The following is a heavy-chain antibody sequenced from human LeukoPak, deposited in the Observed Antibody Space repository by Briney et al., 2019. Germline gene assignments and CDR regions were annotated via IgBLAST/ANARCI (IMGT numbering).Heavy chain of an antibody. CDR1: GYTCTSYD. J-gene: IGHJ5*02. Sequence: ASVKVSCKASGYTCTSYDINWVRQATGQGLEWMGWMNPNSGNTGDAQKFQGRVTMTRNTSISTAYMELSSLRSEDTAVYYCARVLVDGFDPWGQGTLVTVSS. CDR2: MNPNSGNT. D-gene: IGHD5-12*01. V-gene: IGHV1-8*01. CDR3: ARVLVDGFDP.